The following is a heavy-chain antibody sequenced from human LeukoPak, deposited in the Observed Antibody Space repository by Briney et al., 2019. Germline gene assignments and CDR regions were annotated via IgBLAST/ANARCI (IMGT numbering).Heavy chain of an antibody. Sequence: GASVKVSCKASGYTFTGYYMHWVRQAPGQGLEWMGRINPNSGGTNYEQKFQGRVTMTRDTSISTAYMELSRLRSDDTAVYYCAFPLRGYSGYELDYWGQGTLVTVSS. V-gene: IGHV1-2*06. D-gene: IGHD5-12*01. CDR2: INPNSGGT. J-gene: IGHJ4*02. CDR1: GYTFTGYY. CDR3: AFPLRGYSGYELDY.